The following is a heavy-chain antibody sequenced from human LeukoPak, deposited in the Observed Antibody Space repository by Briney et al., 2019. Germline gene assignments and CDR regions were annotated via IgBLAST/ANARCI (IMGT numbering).Heavy chain of an antibody. CDR2: IYERGTT. V-gene: IGHV4-4*02. CDR1: GGSISTNYW. CDR3: AKGVVVAPDVTPFDY. D-gene: IGHD2-2*01. Sequence: SETLTLTCAVSGGSISTNYWWTWVRQPPGKGLEWIGEIYERGTTNYNPSLKSRVTISVDNSMNQFALKLTSVTAADTAVYYCAKGVVVAPDVTPFDYRGQGTLVTVSS. J-gene: IGHJ4*02.